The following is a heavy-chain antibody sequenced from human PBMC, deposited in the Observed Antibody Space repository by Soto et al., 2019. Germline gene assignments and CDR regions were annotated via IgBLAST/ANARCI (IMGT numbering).Heavy chain of an antibody. CDR2: INHSGST. J-gene: IGHJ6*02. CDR3: ARVHCSAGTCLDGLDF. Sequence: PSETLSLTCAVYGGSFSGYYWSWIRQPPGKGLEWIGEINHSGSTNYNPSLKSRVTISVDTSKNQFSLKLSSVTAADTAVYYCARVHCSAGTCLDGLDFWGQGTTVTVSS. D-gene: IGHD2-15*01. CDR1: GGSFSGYY. V-gene: IGHV4-34*01.